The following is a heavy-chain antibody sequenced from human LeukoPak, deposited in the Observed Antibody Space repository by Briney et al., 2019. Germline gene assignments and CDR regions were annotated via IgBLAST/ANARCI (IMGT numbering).Heavy chain of an antibody. CDR2: IYYSGST. J-gene: IGHJ4*02. CDR3: VSPRGFSYGYFDY. V-gene: IGHV4-39*01. Sequence: SETLSLTCTVSGDSISSGSDYYWGWIRQPPEKGLEWIGGIYYSGSTYYNPSLKSRVTISVDTSKNQFSLTLGSVSATDTAVYYCVSPRGFSYGYFDYWGQGTLVTVSS. CDR1: GDSISSGSDYY. D-gene: IGHD5-18*01.